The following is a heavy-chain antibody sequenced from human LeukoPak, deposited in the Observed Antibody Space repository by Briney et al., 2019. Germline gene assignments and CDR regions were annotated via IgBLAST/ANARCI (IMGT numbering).Heavy chain of an antibody. CDR3: ARTWNGGSGSYYLYFDY. D-gene: IGHD3-10*01. Sequence: GGSLRLSCAASGFTFSTYSMNWVRQAPGKGLEWVSSISSSSSYIYYADSVKGRFTISRDNAKNSLYLQMNSLRAEDTAVYYCARTWNGGSGSYYLYFDYWGQGTLVTVSS. J-gene: IGHJ4*02. CDR2: ISSSSSYI. V-gene: IGHV3-21*01. CDR1: GFTFSTYS.